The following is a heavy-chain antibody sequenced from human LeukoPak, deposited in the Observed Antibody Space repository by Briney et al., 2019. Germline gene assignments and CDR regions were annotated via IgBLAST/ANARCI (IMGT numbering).Heavy chain of an antibody. Sequence: GGSLRLSCAASGFTVSSNHMNWVRQAPGKGLEWVSVIYIGGSTDYADSVKGRFTISRDNSKNTLYLQMNSLRAEDTAVYYCAKRRYGYCSGGSCCDSFDYWGQGTLVTVSS. CDR2: IYIGGST. D-gene: IGHD2-15*01. J-gene: IGHJ4*02. CDR1: GFTVSSNH. CDR3: AKRRYGYCSGGSCCDSFDY. V-gene: IGHV3-53*01.